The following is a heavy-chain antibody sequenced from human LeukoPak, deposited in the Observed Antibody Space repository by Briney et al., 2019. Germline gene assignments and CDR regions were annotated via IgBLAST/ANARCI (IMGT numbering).Heavy chain of an antibody. CDR1: SGSISTSNYY. D-gene: IGHD4-17*01. J-gene: IGHJ6*03. Sequence: PSETLSLTCTVSSGSISTSNYYWGWVRQPPGKALEWIGNIFYSGSTYYSPSLKSRVTISLDTSRNQFSLKLNSVTAADTAVYYCARDWFDYGDYYPYYYYYMDVWGKGTTVTVSS. CDR2: IFYSGST. CDR3: ARDWFDYGDYYPYYYYYMDV. V-gene: IGHV4-39*07.